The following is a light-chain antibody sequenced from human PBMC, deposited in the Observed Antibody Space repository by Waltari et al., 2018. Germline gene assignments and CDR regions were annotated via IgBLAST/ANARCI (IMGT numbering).Light chain of an antibody. V-gene: IGKV3-15*01. J-gene: IGKJ2*02. CDR1: QSVGNN. CDR2: GVS. CDR3: HQYNNWPPGT. Sequence: EMIMTQSPATLSVSPGERATLSCRARQSVGNNLAWYQQKAGQAPRVLIYGVSTRATGVPVRFSGSGSGTEFTLTISSLQSEDFAFYYCHQYNNWPPGTFGQGTKLEIK.